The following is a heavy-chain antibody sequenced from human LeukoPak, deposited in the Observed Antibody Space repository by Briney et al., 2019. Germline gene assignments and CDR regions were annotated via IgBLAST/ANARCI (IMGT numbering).Heavy chain of an antibody. D-gene: IGHD6-19*01. J-gene: IGHJ4*02. CDR1: GYTSTSYG. V-gene: IGHV1-18*01. Sequence: ASVKVSCKASGYTSTSYGISWVRQAPEQGLEWMGWISAYNGNTNYAQKLQGRVTITTDTSTSTAYMELRSLRSDDTAVYYCARDMKQWLGIDYWGQGTLVTVSS. CDR2: ISAYNGNT. CDR3: ARDMKQWLGIDY.